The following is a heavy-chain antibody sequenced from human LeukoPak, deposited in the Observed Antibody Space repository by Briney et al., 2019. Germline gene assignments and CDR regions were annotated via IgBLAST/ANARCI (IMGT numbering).Heavy chain of an antibody. D-gene: IGHD6-19*01. CDR2: VYYSGST. Sequence: SETLSLTCTVSGGSISSSSYYWGWIRQPPGKGLEWIGSVYYSGSTYYNPSLKSRVTISVDTSKNQFSLKLSSVTASDTAVYYCARAQHRSPNHSSGWYVGYWGQGTLVTVPS. CDR3: ARAQHRSPNHSSGWYVGY. J-gene: IGHJ4*02. V-gene: IGHV4-39*01. CDR1: GGSISSSSYY.